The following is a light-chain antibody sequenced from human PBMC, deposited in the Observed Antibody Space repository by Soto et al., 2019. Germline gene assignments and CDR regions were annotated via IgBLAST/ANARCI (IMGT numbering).Light chain of an antibody. V-gene: IGLV2-14*03. CDR1: SNDVGGYKY. CDR2: EVN. CDR3: SSYSSNNILSYV. J-gene: IGLJ1*01. Sequence: QSALTQPPSVSGAPGQSITISCTGTSNDVGGYKYVSWYQQRPGTAPKLIMFEVNNRPSGVSDRFSGSRSANTASLTISGLQAQDEADYYCSSYSSNNILSYVFGTGTKLTVL.